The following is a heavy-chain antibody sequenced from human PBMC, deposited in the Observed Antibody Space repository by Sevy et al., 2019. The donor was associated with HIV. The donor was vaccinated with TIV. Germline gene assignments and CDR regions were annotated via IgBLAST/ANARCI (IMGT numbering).Heavy chain of an antibody. CDR2: ISWNSGSI. J-gene: IGHJ4*02. D-gene: IGHD3-3*01. Sequence: GGSLRLSCAASGFTFDDYAMHWVRQAPGKGLEWVSGISWNSGSIGYADSGKGRFTISRDKAKNSLYLQMNSLRAKDTALYYCAKDNDYDFWSGYQQHFDYWGQGTLVTVSS. CDR1: GFTFDDYA. V-gene: IGHV3-9*01. CDR3: AKDNDYDFWSGYQQHFDY.